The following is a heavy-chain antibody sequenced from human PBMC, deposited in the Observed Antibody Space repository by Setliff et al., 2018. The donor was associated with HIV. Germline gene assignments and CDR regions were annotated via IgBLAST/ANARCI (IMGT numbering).Heavy chain of an antibody. Sequence: GGSLRLSCAASGLTFSNYWMHWVRQAPGKGLEWVSRIDSDGSDTNYADSVRGRFTMSRDNARNSLYLQLNSLRAEDTAVYYCARDRGGSYTPLDFWGQGTLVTVSS. CDR1: GLTFSNYW. V-gene: IGHV3-74*01. D-gene: IGHD1-26*01. CDR3: ARDRGGSYTPLDF. CDR2: IDSDGSDT. J-gene: IGHJ4*02.